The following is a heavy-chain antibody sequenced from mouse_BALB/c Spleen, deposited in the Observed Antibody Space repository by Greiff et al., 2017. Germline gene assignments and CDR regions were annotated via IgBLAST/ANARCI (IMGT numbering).Heavy chain of an antibody. J-gene: IGHJ2*01. CDR1: GFTFSSYG. Sequence: EVKLVESGGDLVKPGGSLKLSCAASGFTFSSYGMSWVRQTPDKRLEWVATISSGGSYTYYPDSVKRRFTISRDNAKNTLYLQMSSLKSEDTAMYYCTRHSSYDYDSYYFDYWGQGTTLTVSS. D-gene: IGHD2-4*01. CDR2: ISSGGSYT. CDR3: TRHSSYDYDSYYFDY. V-gene: IGHV5-6*01.